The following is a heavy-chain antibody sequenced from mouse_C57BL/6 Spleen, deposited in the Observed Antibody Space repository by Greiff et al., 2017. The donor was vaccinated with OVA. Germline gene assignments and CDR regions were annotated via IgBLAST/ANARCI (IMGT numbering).Heavy chain of an antibody. V-gene: IGHV1-80*01. CDR1: GYAFSSYC. CDR3: ARGNWDDAMDD. CDR2: IYPGVGDT. Sequence: QVQLKESGAELVKPGASVKISCKASGYAFSSYCMNWVNQRPGKGLALIGQIYPGVGDTNYNGTFKGQATLPAEKSSSTADMQLSRRTSEDSAVYFGARGNWDDAMDDGGQGTSVTVSA. D-gene: IGHD4-1*01. J-gene: IGHJ4*01.